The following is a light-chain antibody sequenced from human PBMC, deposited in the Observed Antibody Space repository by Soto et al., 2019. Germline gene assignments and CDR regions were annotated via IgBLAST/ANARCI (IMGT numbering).Light chain of an antibody. CDR2: DVS. CDR3: CSYAGSYTWV. V-gene: IGLV2-11*01. J-gene: IGLJ3*02. CDR1: SSDVGGYNY. Sequence: QSVLTQPRSVSGSPGQSVTLSCTGTSSDVGGYNYVSWYQQHPGKAPKLVIYDVSKRPSGVPDRFFGSKSGNTASLTISGLQAEDEADYFCCSYAGSYTWVFGGWTQLTVL.